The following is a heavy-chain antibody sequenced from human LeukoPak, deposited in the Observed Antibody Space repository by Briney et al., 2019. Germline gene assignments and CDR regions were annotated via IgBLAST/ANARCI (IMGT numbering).Heavy chain of an antibody. V-gene: IGHV3-74*01. CDR2: INSDGSST. CDR3: ARGPAFSDYDSSGYTDY. CDR1: GFTFSSYW. D-gene: IGHD3-22*01. Sequence: PGGSLRLSCAASGFTFSSYWMHWVRQAPGKGLVWVSRINSDGSSTSYADSVKGRFTISRDNAKNSLYLQMNSLRAEDTAVYYCARGPAFSDYDSSGYTDYWGQGTLVTVSS. J-gene: IGHJ4*02.